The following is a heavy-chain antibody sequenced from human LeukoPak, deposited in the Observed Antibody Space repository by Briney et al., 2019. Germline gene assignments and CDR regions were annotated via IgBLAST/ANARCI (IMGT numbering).Heavy chain of an antibody. Sequence: GASVKVSCKASGYTFTSYGISWVRQAPGQGLEWMGWISAYNGNTNYAQKFQGRVTITADESTSTAYMELSSLRSEDTAVYYCARGNGYYFDYWGQGTLVTVSS. V-gene: IGHV1-18*01. CDR2: ISAYNGNT. J-gene: IGHJ4*02. CDR1: GYTFTSYG. D-gene: IGHD4-11*01. CDR3: ARGNGYYFDY.